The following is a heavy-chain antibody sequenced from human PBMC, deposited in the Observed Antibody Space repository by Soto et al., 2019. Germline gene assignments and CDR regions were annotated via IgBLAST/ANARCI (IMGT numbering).Heavy chain of an antibody. J-gene: IGHJ4*02. CDR3: VKDKAFFDY. CDR2: ISYDGSNK. CDR1: GFTFSSYG. Sequence: GGSLRLSCAASGFTFSSYGMHWVRQAPGKGLEWVAVISYDGSNKYYADSVKGRFTISRDNSKNTLYLQMNSLRAEDTAVYYCVKDKAFFDYWGQGTLVTVSS. V-gene: IGHV3-30*18.